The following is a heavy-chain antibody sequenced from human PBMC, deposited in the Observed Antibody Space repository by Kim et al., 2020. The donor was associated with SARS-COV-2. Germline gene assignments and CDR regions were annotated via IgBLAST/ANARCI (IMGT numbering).Heavy chain of an antibody. J-gene: IGHJ3*02. V-gene: IGHV4-39*01. D-gene: IGHD3-22*01. Sequence: RVTISVDTSKNQFSLKLSSVTAADTAVYYCARPRPYYDSSGYRDHDAFDIWGQGTMVTVSS. CDR3: ARPRPYYDSSGYRDHDAFDI.